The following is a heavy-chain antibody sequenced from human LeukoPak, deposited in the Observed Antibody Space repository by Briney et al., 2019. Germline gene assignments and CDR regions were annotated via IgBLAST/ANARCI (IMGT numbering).Heavy chain of an antibody. Sequence: GGSLRLSCASSGFTFSSYAMSWVRQAPGKGLEWVSAISGSGGSTYYADSVKGRFTISRDNSKNTLYLQMNSLRAEDTAVYYCATLGMVRGNDYWGQGTLVTVSS. CDR1: GFTFSSYA. D-gene: IGHD3-10*01. J-gene: IGHJ4*02. V-gene: IGHV3-23*01. CDR2: ISGSGGST. CDR3: ATLGMVRGNDY.